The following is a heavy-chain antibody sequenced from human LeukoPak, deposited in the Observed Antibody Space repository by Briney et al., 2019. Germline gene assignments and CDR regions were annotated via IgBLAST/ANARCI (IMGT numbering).Heavy chain of an antibody. V-gene: IGHV3-66*01. D-gene: IGHD6-19*01. J-gene: IGHJ3*02. Sequence: PGGSLRLSCAASGFTVSSNYMSWVRQAPGKGLEWVSVIYSGGSTYYADSVKGRFPISRDNSKNTLYLQMNSPRAEDTAVYYCARVFGGSGWYDAFDIWGQGTMVTVSS. CDR1: GFTVSSNY. CDR2: IYSGGST. CDR3: ARVFGGSGWYDAFDI.